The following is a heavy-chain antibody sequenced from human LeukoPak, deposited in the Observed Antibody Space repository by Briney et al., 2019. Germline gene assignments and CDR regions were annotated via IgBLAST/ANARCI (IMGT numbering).Heavy chain of an antibody. CDR1: GYTFSGYY. J-gene: IGHJ3*02. D-gene: IGHD2-2*01. CDR2: INPKSDGT. V-gene: IGHV1-2*02. CDR3: ASPVVVLPTAKWYALDI. Sequence: GASVKVSCKASGYTFSGYYIHWVRQAPGQGLEWVGWINPKSDGTNYAPKFQGRVTMTRDTSISTAYMELSGLRSDDTAVYYCASPVVVLPTAKWYALDIWGQGTKVTVSP.